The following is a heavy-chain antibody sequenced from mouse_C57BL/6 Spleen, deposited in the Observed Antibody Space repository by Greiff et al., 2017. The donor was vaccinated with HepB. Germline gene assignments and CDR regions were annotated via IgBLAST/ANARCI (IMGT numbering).Heavy chain of an antibody. CDR2: FYPGSGSI. CDR3: ARHEDEVYYSNPFDY. Sequence: VKLMESGAELVKPGASVKLSCKASGYTFTEYTIHWVKQRSGQGLEWIGWFYPGSGSIKYNEKFKDKATLTADKSSSTVYMELSRLTSEDSAVYFCARHEDEVYYSNPFDYWGQGTTLTVSS. D-gene: IGHD2-5*01. CDR1: GYTFTEYT. J-gene: IGHJ2*01. V-gene: IGHV1-62-2*01.